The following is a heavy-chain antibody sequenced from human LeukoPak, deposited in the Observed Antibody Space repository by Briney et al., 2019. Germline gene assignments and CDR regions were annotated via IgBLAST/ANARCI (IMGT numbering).Heavy chain of an antibody. CDR1: GGTFSSYA. V-gene: IGHV1-69*05. CDR2: IIPIFGTA. D-gene: IGHD6-6*01. J-gene: IGHJ4*02. CDR3: ARSGIAARSLDY. Sequence: ASVKVSCKASGGTFSSYAISWVRQAPGQGLEWMGGIIPIFGTANYAQKFQGRVTITTDESTSTAYMELSSLRSEDTAVYYCARSGIAARSLDYWGQGTLSPSPQ.